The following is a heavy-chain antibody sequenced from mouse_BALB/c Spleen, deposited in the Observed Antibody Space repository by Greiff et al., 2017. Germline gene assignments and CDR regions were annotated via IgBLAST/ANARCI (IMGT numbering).Heavy chain of an antibody. V-gene: IGHV5-17*02. Sequence: EVQRVESGGGLVQPGGSRKLSCAASGFTFSSFGMHWVRQAPEKGLEWVAYISSGSSTIYYADTVKGRFTISRDNPKNTLFLQMTSLRSEDTAMYYCASHYYGSFDYWGQGTTLTVSS. J-gene: IGHJ2*01. CDR3: ASHYYGSFDY. CDR1: GFTFSSFG. D-gene: IGHD1-2*01. CDR2: ISSGSSTI.